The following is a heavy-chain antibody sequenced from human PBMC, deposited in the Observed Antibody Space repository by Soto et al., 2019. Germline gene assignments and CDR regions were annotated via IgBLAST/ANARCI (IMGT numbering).Heavy chain of an antibody. Sequence: QVQLVESGGGVVQPGRSLRLSCAASGFTFSSYGMHWVRQAPGKGLEWVAVISYDGSNKYYADSVKGRFTISRDNSKNALYLQMNRLRAEDTVGYYCARERGEENWFDPWGQGTLVTVSS. CDR3: ARERGEENWFDP. CDR2: ISYDGSNK. V-gene: IGHV3-30*03. J-gene: IGHJ5*02. D-gene: IGHD3-10*01. CDR1: GFTFSSYG.